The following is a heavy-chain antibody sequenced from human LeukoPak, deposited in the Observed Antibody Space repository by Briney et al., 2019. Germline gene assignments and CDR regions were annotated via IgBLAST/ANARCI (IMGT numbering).Heavy chain of an antibody. V-gene: IGHV3-23*01. CDR2: IGYTGDST. Sequence: PGGSLRLSCAASGFTFSSYAMNWVRQAPGKGLEWVSGIGYTGDSTFYADSVKGRFTVSRDSSKNTLFLHMNSLRVEDTAVYYCTRDRYGDWGQGTLVTVSS. CDR3: TRDRYGD. CDR1: GFTFSSYA. D-gene: IGHD5-18*01. J-gene: IGHJ4*02.